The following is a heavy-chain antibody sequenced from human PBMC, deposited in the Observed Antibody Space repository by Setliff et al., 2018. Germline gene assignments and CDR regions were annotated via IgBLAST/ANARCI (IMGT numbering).Heavy chain of an antibody. D-gene: IGHD6-19*01. V-gene: IGHV2-5*02. CDR1: GFSLTTNGVG. CDR2: IYWDDDK. Sequence: SGPTLVNPTQALALTCSFSGFSLTTNGVGVGWIRQPPGKAPEWLAFIYWDDDKRYNPSLKNRLTVAKDTSNNQVVLTMYNMDPMDTATYYCEYREVGYGSGWNQGVLLYWGQGILVTVSS. CDR3: EYREVGYGSGWNQGVLLY. J-gene: IGHJ4*02.